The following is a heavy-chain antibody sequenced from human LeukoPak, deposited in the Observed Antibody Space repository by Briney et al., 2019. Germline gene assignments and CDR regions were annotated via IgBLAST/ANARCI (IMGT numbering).Heavy chain of an antibody. V-gene: IGHV4-59*08. CDR3: ARTSSATISSIDY. J-gene: IGHJ4*02. D-gene: IGHD5-24*01. Sequence: SETLSLTCTVSGGSISSYYWSWIRQPPGKGLEWIGYIYYSGSTNYNPSLKSRVTISVDTSKNQFSLKLSSVTAADTAVYYCARTSSATISSIDYWGQGTLVTVSS. CDR2: IYYSGST. CDR1: GGSISSYY.